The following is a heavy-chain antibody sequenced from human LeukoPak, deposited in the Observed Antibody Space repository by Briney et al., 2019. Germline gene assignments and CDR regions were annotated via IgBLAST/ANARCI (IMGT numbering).Heavy chain of an antibody. J-gene: IGHJ4*02. CDR2: IYTSGST. CDR3: ARGSRDMATIFDY. Sequence: KPSETLSLTCSVSGGSISSYYWSWSRQPAGKGLEWIGRIYTSGSTNYNPSLKSRVTMSVDTSKNQFSLKLFSVTAADTAVYYCARGSRDMATIFDYWGQGTLVTVSS. CDR1: GGSISSYY. V-gene: IGHV4-4*07. D-gene: IGHD5-24*01.